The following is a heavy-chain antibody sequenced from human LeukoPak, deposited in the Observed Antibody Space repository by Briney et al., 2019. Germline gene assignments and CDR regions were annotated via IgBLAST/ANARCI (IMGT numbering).Heavy chain of an antibody. CDR3: ARSALSSGSLYYFEY. CDR2: IYPADSDT. V-gene: IGHV5-51*01. D-gene: IGHD1-26*01. J-gene: IGHJ4*02. CDR1: GYSFTNYW. Sequence: GSLKLSCKASGYSFTNYWLGWVRQMPGRGLEWVGIIYPADSDTRYSPSFQGQVTISADRSTSTAYLQWSSLKASDTAIYYCARSALSSGSLYYFEYWGQGTLVTVSS.